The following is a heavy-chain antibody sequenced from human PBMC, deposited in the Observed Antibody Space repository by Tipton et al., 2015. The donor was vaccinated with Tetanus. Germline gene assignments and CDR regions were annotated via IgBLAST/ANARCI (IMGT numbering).Heavy chain of an antibody. CDR2: IYYTGST. CDR1: GGSMNSYY. V-gene: IGHV4-59*01. D-gene: IGHD2-21*01. J-gene: IGHJ6*02. CDR3: ARLTGHSMDVVDYYYFGMDV. Sequence: TLSLTCTVSGGSMNSYYWSWIRQPPGKGLEWIWYIYYTGSTNYNPSLKSGVTISLDTSKNQFSLKLTSVSAADTAVYYCARLTGHSMDVVDYYYFGMDVWGQGTKVTVSS.